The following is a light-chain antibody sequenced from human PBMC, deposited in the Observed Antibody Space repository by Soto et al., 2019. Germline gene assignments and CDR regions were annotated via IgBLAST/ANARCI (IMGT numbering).Light chain of an antibody. J-gene: IGLJ2*01. CDR1: TSNIGSNF. Sequence: QSVLTQPPSVSGTPGQSDTISCSGSTSNIGSNFVYWYQQLPGTAPKLLIYRNYQRPSGVPDRFSGSKSGTSASLAISGLRSEDEADYFCSAWDDSMRGPLFGGGTKLTVL. CDR3: SAWDDSMRGPL. V-gene: IGLV1-47*01. CDR2: RNY.